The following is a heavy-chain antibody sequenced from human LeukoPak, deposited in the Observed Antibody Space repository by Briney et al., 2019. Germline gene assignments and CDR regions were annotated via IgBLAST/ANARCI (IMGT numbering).Heavy chain of an antibody. J-gene: IGHJ4*02. CDR2: ISGSGGST. CDR3: AKDESRYYDSGGNFHY. CDR1: GFTFSSYT. V-gene: IGHV3-23*01. D-gene: IGHD3-22*01. Sequence: GGSLRLSCAASGFTFSSYTMSWVRQAPGKGLEWVSAISGSGGSTYYADSVTGRFTISRDNSKNTLYLQVNSLRAEDTAVYYCAKDESRYYDSGGNFHYWGQGTLVTVSS.